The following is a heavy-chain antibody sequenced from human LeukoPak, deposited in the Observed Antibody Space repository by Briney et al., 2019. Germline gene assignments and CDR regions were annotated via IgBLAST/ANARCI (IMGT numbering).Heavy chain of an antibody. D-gene: IGHD1-1*01. J-gene: IGHJ4*02. CDR3: ARVNINNWHSCDY. V-gene: IGHV4-4*02. CDR2: IYHSGSP. CDR1: GGSISSNNW. Sequence: SGTLSLTCAVSGGSISSNNWWGWVRQPPGKGLAWIGEIYHSGSPNYNPSLKSRVTISVDKSRNHFSLNLSSVTAADTAVYYCARVNINNWHSCDYWGQGTLVTVSS.